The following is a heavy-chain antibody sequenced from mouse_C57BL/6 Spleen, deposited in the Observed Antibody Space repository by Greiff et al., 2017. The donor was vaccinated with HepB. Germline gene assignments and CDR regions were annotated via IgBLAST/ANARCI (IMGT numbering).Heavy chain of an antibody. CDR1: GYSITSGYY. Sequence: EVQVVESGPGLVKPSQSLSLTCSVTGYSITSGYYWNWIRQFPGNKLEWMGYISYDGSNNYNPSLKNRISITRDTSKNQFFLKLNSVTTEDTATYYCARGGSTGYFDVWGTGTTVTVSS. D-gene: IGHD1-1*01. V-gene: IGHV3-6*01. CDR3: ARGGSTGYFDV. CDR2: ISYDGSN. J-gene: IGHJ1*03.